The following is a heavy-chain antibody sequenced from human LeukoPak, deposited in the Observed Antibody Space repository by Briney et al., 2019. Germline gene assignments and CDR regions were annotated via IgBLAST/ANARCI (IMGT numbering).Heavy chain of an antibody. J-gene: IGHJ4*02. CDR2: IRQDGGDK. CDR3: VRDSYTNTWHFQEEDY. CDR1: GFTFSRYW. D-gene: IGHD2-2*02. Sequence: PGGSLRLSCTASGFTFSRYWMTWVRQGPGKGLEWVANIRQDGGDKYYVDSVKGRFTISRDNAKNSLSLQMNSLRAEDTAVYYCVRDSYTNTWHFQEEDYWGQGTLVTVSS. V-gene: IGHV3-7*01.